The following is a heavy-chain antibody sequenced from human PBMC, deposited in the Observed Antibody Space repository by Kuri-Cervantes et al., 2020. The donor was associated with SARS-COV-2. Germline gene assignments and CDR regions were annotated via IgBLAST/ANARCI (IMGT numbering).Heavy chain of an antibody. V-gene: IGHV3-23*01. CDR2: ISGSGAST. CDR1: GFTFNNYA. J-gene: IGHJ4*02. CDR3: TTDRLYDYVWGSYRYYDY. Sequence: GESLKISCAASGFTFNNYAMSWVRQAPGKGLEWVSTISGSGASTFYADSVKGRFTISRDNSKNTLYLQMNSLKTEDTAVYYCTTDRLYDYVWGSYRYYDYWGQGTLVTVSS. D-gene: IGHD3-16*02.